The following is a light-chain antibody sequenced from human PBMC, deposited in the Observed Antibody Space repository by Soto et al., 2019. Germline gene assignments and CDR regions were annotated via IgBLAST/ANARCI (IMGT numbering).Light chain of an antibody. V-gene: IGKV1-39*01. Sequence: DIQMTQSLSSLSASVGDTVTITCRASQSISDSLSWYQQKPRKAPKFLIYVASTLQRGVPSRFSGSRSGTDFPLTISSLPPEDVATYYCQQTFSPPFTFGQGTKLEIK. CDR3: QQTFSPPFT. J-gene: IGKJ2*01. CDR2: VAS. CDR1: QSISDS.